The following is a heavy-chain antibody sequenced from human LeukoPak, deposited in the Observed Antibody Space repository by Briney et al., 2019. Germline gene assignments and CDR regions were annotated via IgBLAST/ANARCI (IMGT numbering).Heavy chain of an antibody. CDR3: ARDRGKVTGTPFDY. CDR1: GYTFTGYY. J-gene: IGHJ4*02. CDR2: INPNIGVT. Sequence: ASVKVSCKASGYTFTGYYIHWVRQAPGQGLEWIGWINPNIGVTNFAQKFQGRVTMTRDTSISTAYMELSRLRSDDTAVYYCARDRGKVTGTPFDYWGQGTLVTVSS. D-gene: IGHD1-20*01. V-gene: IGHV1-2*02.